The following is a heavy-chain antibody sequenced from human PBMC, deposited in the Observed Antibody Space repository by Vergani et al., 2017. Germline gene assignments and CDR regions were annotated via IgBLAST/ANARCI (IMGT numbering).Heavy chain of an antibody. CDR2: IYYTGTT. CDR3: ARLGDNMITHFDY. V-gene: IGHV4-39*01. J-gene: IGHJ4*02. CDR1: GVSIGSNSYY. D-gene: IGHD3-22*01. Sequence: QLQLQESGPGLVKPSETLSLTCTVSGVSIGSNSYYWGWIRQPPGKGLEWIGTIYYTGTTYYNEAHKSRLTISVDTSKNQFSLNLTSVTAADTAVYYCARLGDNMITHFDYWGQGTLVTVSS.